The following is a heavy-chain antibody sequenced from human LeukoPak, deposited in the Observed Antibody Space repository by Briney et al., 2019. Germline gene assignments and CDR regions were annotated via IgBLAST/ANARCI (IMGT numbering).Heavy chain of an antibody. CDR3: AKESGKFDY. CDR2: ISADGGST. V-gene: IGHV3-43*02. Sequence: GGSLRLSCVASGLNFDDSAMHWVRQAPGKGLEWVSLISADGGSTFSADSVKGRFSIARENSKNSLYLQMNSLRSEDTAMYYCAKESGKFDYWGEGTLVAVSS. CDR1: GLNFDDSA. J-gene: IGHJ4*02.